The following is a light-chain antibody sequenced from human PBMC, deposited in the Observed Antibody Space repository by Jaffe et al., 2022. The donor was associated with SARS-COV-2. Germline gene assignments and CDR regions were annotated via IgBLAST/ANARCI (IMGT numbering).Light chain of an antibody. V-gene: IGLV1-44*01. J-gene: IGLJ3*02. CDR2: SNN. CDR3: AAWDDSLSGRV. Sequence: QSVLTQPPSASGTPGQRVDISCSGSSSNIGGNIVNWYQQLPGTAPKLLIYSNNQRPSGVPDRFSGSKSGTSASLAISGLQSEDEADYYCAAWDDSLSGRVFGGGTKLTVL. CDR1: SSNIGGNI.